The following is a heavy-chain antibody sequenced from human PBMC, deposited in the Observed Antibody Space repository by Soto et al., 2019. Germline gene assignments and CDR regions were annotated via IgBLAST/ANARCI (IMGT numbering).Heavy chain of an antibody. V-gene: IGHV1-69*13. Sequence: PVKVSCKASGGTFSSYAISWVRQAPGQRLEWMGGIIPIFGTANYAQKFQGRVTITADESTSTAYMELSSLRSEDTAVYYCARTIVVVPAAILRTYYYYGMDVWGQGTTVTVSS. CDR3: ARTIVVVPAAILRTYYYYGMDV. D-gene: IGHD2-2*02. CDR2: IIPIFGTA. CDR1: GGTFSSYA. J-gene: IGHJ6*02.